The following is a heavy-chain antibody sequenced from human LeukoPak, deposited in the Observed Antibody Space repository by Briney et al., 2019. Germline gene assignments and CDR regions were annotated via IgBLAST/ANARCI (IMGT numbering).Heavy chain of an antibody. V-gene: IGHV1-69*04. CDR2: IIPILGIA. Sequence: SVKVSCKASGGTFSSYAISWVRQAPGQGLEWMGRIIPILGIANYAQKFQGRVTITADKSTSTAYMELSSLRSEDTAVYYCARDLVCSGGSCYRYYYYGMDVWGQGTTVTVSS. D-gene: IGHD2-15*01. CDR3: ARDLVCSGGSCYRYYYYGMDV. CDR1: GGTFSSYA. J-gene: IGHJ6*02.